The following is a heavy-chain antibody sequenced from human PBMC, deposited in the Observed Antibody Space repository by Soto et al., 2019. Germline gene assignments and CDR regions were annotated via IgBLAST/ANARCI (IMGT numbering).Heavy chain of an antibody. CDR1: GGTFSSYT. CDR3: ASGYSYGTCDY. Sequence: QVQLVQSGAEVKKPGSSVKVSCKASGGTFSSYTISWVRQAPGQGLEWMGRIIVILDIANYAQKFQGKVTITADKSTSTAYMELTSLISDDTAIYSCASGYSYGTCDYWGQGTLVTVSS. D-gene: IGHD5-18*01. V-gene: IGHV1-69*02. CDR2: IIVILDIA. J-gene: IGHJ4*02.